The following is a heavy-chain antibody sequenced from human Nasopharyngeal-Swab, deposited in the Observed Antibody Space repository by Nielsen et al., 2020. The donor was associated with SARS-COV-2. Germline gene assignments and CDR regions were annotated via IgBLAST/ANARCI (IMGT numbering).Heavy chain of an antibody. CDR1: GFTFTGSA. CDR3: AAPDCSSNSCYDAFDI. J-gene: IGHJ3*02. CDR2: IVVGSGNT. Sequence: SVKVSCKASGFTFTGSAVQWVRQARGQRLEWIGWIVVGSGNTNYAQKFQERVTITRDMSTSTAYMELSSLRSEDTAVYYCAAPDCSSNSCYDAFDIWGQGTMVTVSS. D-gene: IGHD2-2*01. V-gene: IGHV1-58*01.